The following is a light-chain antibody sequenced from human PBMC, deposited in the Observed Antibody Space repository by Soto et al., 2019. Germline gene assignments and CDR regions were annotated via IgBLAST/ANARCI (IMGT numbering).Light chain of an antibody. J-gene: IGKJ5*01. CDR3: QQYGSSLIT. CDR2: GTS. V-gene: IGKV3-20*01. Sequence: VVFTKSSGTLSLSPGERATLSCRASQSVSSSYLAWYQQKPGQAPRLLIYGTSSRATGIPDRFSGSGSGTDFTLTISRLEPEDFAVYYCQQYGSSLITVGQGTRLEIK. CDR1: QSVSSSY.